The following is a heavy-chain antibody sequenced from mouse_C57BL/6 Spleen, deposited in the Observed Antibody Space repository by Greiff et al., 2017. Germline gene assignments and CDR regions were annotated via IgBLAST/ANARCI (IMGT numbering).Heavy chain of an antibody. D-gene: IGHD4-1*01. Sequence: QVTLKECGPGILQPSQTLSLTCSFSGFSLSTFGMGVGRIRQPSGKGLEWLAHIWWNDENNYNPALKSRRTISKDTSKNHVFLKIANVDTADTATYYCARIWGGTGPFDYWGQGTTLTVSS. CDR2: IWWNDEN. CDR3: ARIWGGTGPFDY. CDR1: GFSLSTFGMG. J-gene: IGHJ2*01. V-gene: IGHV8-8*01.